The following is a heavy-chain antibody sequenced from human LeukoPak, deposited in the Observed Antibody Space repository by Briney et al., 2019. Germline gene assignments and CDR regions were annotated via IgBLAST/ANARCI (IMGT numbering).Heavy chain of an antibody. D-gene: IGHD2-2*01. CDR2: ISSSSSYI. CDR1: GFTFSSYS. CDR3: ARDRTSCLGCMDV. Sequence: GGSLRLSCAASGFTFSSYSMNWVRQAPGKGLEWVSSISSSSSYIYYADSVKGRFTISRDNAENSLYLQMNSLRAEDTAVYYCARDRTSCLGCMDVWGQGTTVTVSS. V-gene: IGHV3-21*01. J-gene: IGHJ6*02.